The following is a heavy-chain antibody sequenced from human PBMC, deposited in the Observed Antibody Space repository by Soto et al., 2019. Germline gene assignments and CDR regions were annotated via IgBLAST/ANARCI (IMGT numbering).Heavy chain of an antibody. D-gene: IGHD5-12*01. CDR1: GYTFTSYY. CDR2: INPSGGST. V-gene: IGHV1-46*01. Sequence: VASVKVSCKASGYTFTSYYMHWVRQAPGQGLEWMGIINPSGGSTTYAQKLQGRVTMTRDTSTSTVYMELSSLRSEDTAVYYCARGDIVAIFGMDVWGQGTTVTVSS. J-gene: IGHJ6*02. CDR3: ARGDIVAIFGMDV.